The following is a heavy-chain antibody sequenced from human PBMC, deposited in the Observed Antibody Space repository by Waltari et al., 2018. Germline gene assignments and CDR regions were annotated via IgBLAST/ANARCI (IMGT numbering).Heavy chain of an antibody. CDR3: ARHRPTVTTLYYYGMDV. D-gene: IGHD4-17*01. CDR1: GYTFTGYY. Sequence: QVQLVQSGAEVKKPGASVKVSCKASGYTFTGYYMHWVRQAPGQGLEWMGRINPNSGGTNYAQKFQGRVTMTRDTSISTAYLQWSSLKASDTAMYYCARHRPTVTTLYYYGMDVWGQGTTVTVSS. CDR2: INPNSGGT. V-gene: IGHV1-2*06. J-gene: IGHJ6*02.